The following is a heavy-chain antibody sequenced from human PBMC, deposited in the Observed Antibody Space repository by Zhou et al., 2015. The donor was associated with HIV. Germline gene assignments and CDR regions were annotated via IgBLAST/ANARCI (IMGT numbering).Heavy chain of an antibody. Sequence: QVQLVQSGAEVKKPGSSVKVSCKASGGTFSSYIITWVRQAPGQGLEWMGRIIPILGVANYAQKFQGRVTITAGNSTSTAYMELSSLRSEDTAVYYCARGRRLGELSLGFDDWGQGTLVLDSS. D-gene: IGHD3-16*02. CDR2: IIPILGVA. V-gene: IGHV1-69*02. CDR1: GGTFSSYI. J-gene: IGHJ4*02. CDR3: ARGRRLGELSLGFDD.